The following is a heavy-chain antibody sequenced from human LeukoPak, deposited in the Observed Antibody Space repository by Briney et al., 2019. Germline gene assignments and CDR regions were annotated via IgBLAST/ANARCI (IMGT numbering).Heavy chain of an antibody. CDR1: GFTFSSYS. Sequence: PGGSLRLSCAASGFTFSSYSMNWVRQAPGEGLEWVLSISSSSSYIYYADSVEGRFTISRDNAKNSLYLQMNSLRAEDTAVYYCASLAVAAKTFGYWGQGTLVTVSS. CDR3: ASLAVAAKTFGY. D-gene: IGHD6-19*01. J-gene: IGHJ4*02. CDR2: ISSSSSYI. V-gene: IGHV3-21*01.